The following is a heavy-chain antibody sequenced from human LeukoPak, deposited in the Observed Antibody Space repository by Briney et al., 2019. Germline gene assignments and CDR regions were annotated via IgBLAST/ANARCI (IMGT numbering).Heavy chain of an antibody. CDR1: GGPIYSYY. CDR2: LYPSVST. Sequence: SETQSLTCTVSGGPIYSYYWSWIRQPAGKGLEWIGRLYPSVSTNYNPSLKSRVTMSVDTSKNQFALKLSAVTAADTAVYYCARLKFYDSIGYSPGYYMELGGKGTTVTVSS. V-gene: IGHV4-4*07. J-gene: IGHJ6*03. D-gene: IGHD3-22*01. CDR3: ARLKFYDSIGYSPGYYMEL.